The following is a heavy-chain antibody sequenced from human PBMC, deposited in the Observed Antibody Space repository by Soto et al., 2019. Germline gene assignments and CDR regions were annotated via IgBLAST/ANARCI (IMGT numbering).Heavy chain of an antibody. D-gene: IGHD5-18*01. CDR3: ARAAKNYFDY. CDR1: GGSVSSGSYY. V-gene: IGHV4-61*01. J-gene: IGHJ4*02. CDR2: IYYSGST. Sequence: QVQLQESGPGLVKPSETLSLTCTVSGGSVSSGSYYWSWIRQPPGKGLEWIGYIYYSGSTNYNPSLKSRVTIPVDTSKTRSSLKVSSVTAAATAVYYCARAAKNYFDYWGQGTLVTVSS.